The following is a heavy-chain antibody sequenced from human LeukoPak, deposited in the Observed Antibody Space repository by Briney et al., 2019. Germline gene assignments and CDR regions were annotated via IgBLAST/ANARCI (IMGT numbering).Heavy chain of an antibody. Sequence: ASVTVSCTASGGTFSSYAISWVRQAPGQGLEWMGGIIPIFGTANYAQKFQGRVTITADESTSTAYMELSSLRSEDTAVYYCARLPLRSIAVGYYGMDVWGQGTTVTVSS. CDR2: IIPIFGTA. J-gene: IGHJ6*02. D-gene: IGHD6-6*01. V-gene: IGHV1-69*01. CDR1: GGTFSSYA. CDR3: ARLPLRSIAVGYYGMDV.